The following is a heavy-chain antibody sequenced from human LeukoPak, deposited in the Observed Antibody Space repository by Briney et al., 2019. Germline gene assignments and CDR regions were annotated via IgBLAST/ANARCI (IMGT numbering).Heavy chain of an antibody. Sequence: SETLSLTCTVSGGSISSSSYYWGWIRQPPGKGLEWIGSIYYSGSTYYNPSLKSRVTISVDTSKNQFSLKLSSVTAADTAVYYCASYPPSDYGDYRPSGARYYYMDVWGKGTTVTVSS. CDR3: ASYPPSDYGDYRPSGARYYYMDV. V-gene: IGHV4-39*01. CDR1: GGSISSSSYY. CDR2: IYYSGST. D-gene: IGHD4-17*01. J-gene: IGHJ6*03.